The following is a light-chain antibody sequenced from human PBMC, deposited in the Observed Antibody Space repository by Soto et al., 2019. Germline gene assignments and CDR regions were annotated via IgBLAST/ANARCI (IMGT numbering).Light chain of an antibody. V-gene: IGKV2-28*01. J-gene: IGKJ3*01. CDR2: AGS. CDR3: MQALQAPFT. CDR1: QSLLHSNGYNY. Sequence: EIVMTQSPLSLPVTPGEPASISCKSSQSLLHSNGYNYLDWYLQNPGQSPQLLIYAGSNRDSGVPDRFSGSGSGTDFTLKISRVEAEDVAVYYCMQALQAPFTVGPGTKVDIK.